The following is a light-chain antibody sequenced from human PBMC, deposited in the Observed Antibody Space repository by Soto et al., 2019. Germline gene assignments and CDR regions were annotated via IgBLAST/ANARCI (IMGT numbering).Light chain of an antibody. CDR3: QQRSDWPST. J-gene: IGKJ4*01. V-gene: IGKV3-11*01. CDR1: QSVGTY. CDR2: DSS. Sequence: EIVLTQSPATLSLSPGARATLSCRASQSVGTYFAWYQQKPGQAPRLLIYDSSNRATGIPARFSGSGSGTAFTHPISSREPGDFAVYYCQQRSDWPSTFGGGTKVEIK.